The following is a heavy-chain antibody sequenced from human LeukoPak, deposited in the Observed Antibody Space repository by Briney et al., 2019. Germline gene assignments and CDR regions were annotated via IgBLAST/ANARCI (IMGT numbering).Heavy chain of an antibody. V-gene: IGHV3-23*01. CDR3: AKDHPDCSGGSCYPENDY. J-gene: IGHJ4*02. D-gene: IGHD2-15*01. CDR1: GFTFSSYA. CDR2: ISGSGGGT. Sequence: GGSLRLSYAASGFTFSSYAMSWVRQAPGKGLEWVSAISGSGGGTYYADSVKGRITISRDNSKNTLYLQMNSLRVEDTAVHYCAKDHPDCSGGSCYPENDYWGQGTLVTVSS.